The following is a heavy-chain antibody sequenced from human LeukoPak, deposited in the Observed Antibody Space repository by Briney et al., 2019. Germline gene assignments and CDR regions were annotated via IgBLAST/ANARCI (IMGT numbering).Heavy chain of an antibody. V-gene: IGHV4-59*01. CDR2: IYYTGST. CDR3: ARPLQGRTVTLHY. J-gene: IGHJ4*02. D-gene: IGHD4-17*01. CDR1: GGSISSYY. Sequence: PSETLSLTCTVSGGSISSYYWSWIRQPPGKGLEWIGCIYYTGSTNYNPSLKSRVTMSVDTSKNQFSLKLTSVTAADTAVYYCARPLQGRTVTLHYWGQGALVTVSS.